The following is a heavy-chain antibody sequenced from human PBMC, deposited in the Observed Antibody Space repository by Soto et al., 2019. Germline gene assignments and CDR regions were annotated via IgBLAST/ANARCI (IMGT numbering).Heavy chain of an antibody. D-gene: IGHD5-12*01. CDR2: ISGSGSPA. CDR3: ERDVSRATIGDFDL. V-gene: IGHV3-11*01. J-gene: IGHJ4*02. Sequence: SGGSLRLCFAASGFRFSYFYMNWIRQAPGKGPEWLSYISGSGSPAWYADSLKGRFTISRDNAENTLTLEMTSLRAEDTAVYYCERDVSRATIGDFDLWGQGTLVTVSS. CDR1: GFRFSYFY.